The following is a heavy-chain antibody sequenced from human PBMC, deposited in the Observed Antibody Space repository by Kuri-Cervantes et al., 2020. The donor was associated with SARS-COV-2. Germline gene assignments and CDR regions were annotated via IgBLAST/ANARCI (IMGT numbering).Heavy chain of an antibody. Sequence: ESLKISCTVSGYSISSGYYWGWIRQPPGKGLEWIGSIYHSGSTYYNPSLKSRVTISVDTSKNQFSLKLSSVTAVDTAVYYCARVPIAAPEYWGQGTLVTVSS. V-gene: IGHV4-38-2*02. CDR1: GYSISSGYY. D-gene: IGHD6-13*01. J-gene: IGHJ4*02. CDR2: IYHSGST. CDR3: ARVPIAAPEY.